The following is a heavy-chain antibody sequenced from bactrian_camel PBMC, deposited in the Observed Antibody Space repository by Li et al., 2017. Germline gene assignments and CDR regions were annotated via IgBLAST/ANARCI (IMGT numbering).Heavy chain of an antibody. CDR3: AASWDVTAIEALGRIADPALGY. CDR1: AYTDCNYA. D-gene: IGHD2*01. CDR2: IDSSGST. V-gene: IGHV3S55*01. J-gene: IGHJ6*01. Sequence: HVQLVESGGGSVQAGGSLRLSCRVSAYTDCNYAMSWYRQAPGKKREGIATIDSSGSTAYADSVKGRFTISKDNAKNILYLQMDNLEPEDSATYRCAASWDVTAIEALGRIADPALGYWGEGTQVTVS.